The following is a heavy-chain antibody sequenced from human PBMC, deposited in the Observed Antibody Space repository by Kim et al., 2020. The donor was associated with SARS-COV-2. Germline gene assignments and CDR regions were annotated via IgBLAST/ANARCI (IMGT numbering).Heavy chain of an antibody. Sequence: SETLSLTCTVSGGSISSSSYYWGWIRQPPGKGLEWIGSIYYSGSTYYNPSLKSRVTISVDTSKNQFSLKLSSVTAADTAVYYCARHRRRNYDFWSGYPSEAFDIWGQGTMVTVSS. CDR1: GGSISSSSYY. CDR3: ARHRRRNYDFWSGYPSEAFDI. J-gene: IGHJ3*02. CDR2: IYYSGST. D-gene: IGHD3-3*01. V-gene: IGHV4-39*01.